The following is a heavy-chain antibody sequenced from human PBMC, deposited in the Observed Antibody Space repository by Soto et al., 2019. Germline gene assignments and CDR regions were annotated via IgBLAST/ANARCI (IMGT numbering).Heavy chain of an antibody. Sequence: GGSLRLSCAASGFTFSSFGMHWVRQAPDKGLQWVAVISYDGSDKYYADSVKGRFTISRDDSTNTMYLQMNSLRPEDTAVYYCAKLSGYDYVGGGSGLAPWGKGTRVTVSS. CDR2: ISYDGSDK. CDR1: GFTFSSFG. V-gene: IGHV3-30*18. CDR3: AKLSGYDYVGGGSGLAP. J-gene: IGHJ5*02. D-gene: IGHD3-16*01.